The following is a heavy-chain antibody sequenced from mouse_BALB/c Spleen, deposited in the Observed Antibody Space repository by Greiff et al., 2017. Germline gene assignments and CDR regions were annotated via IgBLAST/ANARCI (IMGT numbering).Heavy chain of an antibody. CDR2: INPGSGGT. V-gene: IGHV1-54*01. D-gene: IGHD2-14*01. J-gene: IGHJ4*01. Sequence: QVQLKESGAELVRPGTSVKVSCKASGYAFTNYLIEWVKQRPGQGLEWIGVINPGSGGTNYNEKFKGKATLTADKSSSTAYMQLSSLTSDDSAVYFCARGGVRLGYYAMDYWGQGTSVTVSS. CDR3: ARGGVRLGYYAMDY. CDR1: GYAFTNYL.